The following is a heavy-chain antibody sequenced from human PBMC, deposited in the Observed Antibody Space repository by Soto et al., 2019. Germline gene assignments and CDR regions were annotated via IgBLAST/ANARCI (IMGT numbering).Heavy chain of an antibody. D-gene: IGHD2-21*01. CDR1: GYTFTDYA. V-gene: IGHV1-3*01. J-gene: IGHJ4*02. CDR3: AKGSRMWPPDY. CDR2: IAPGNGNT. Sequence: ASVKVSCKASGYTFTDYAIHWVRQAPGQRLEWMGWIAPGNGNTKYSQNFQGRVTITRDTSATTAYMELSSLRSEDTAVYYCAKGSRMWPPDYCGQGTLVTVSS.